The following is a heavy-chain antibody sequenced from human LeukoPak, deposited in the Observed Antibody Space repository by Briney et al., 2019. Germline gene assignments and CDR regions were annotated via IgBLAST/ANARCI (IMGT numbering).Heavy chain of an antibody. D-gene: IGHD3-9*01. CDR2: IYYSGST. J-gene: IGHJ4*02. V-gene: IGHV4-59*01. Sequence: PSETLSLTCTVSGGSISSYYWSWIRQPPGKGLEWIGYIYYSGSTNYNPSLKSRVTISVDTSKNQFSLKLSSVTAADTAVYYCARVRNDILTGYFFGYDYWGQGTLVTVSS. CDR1: GGSISSYY. CDR3: ARVRNDILTGYFFGYDY.